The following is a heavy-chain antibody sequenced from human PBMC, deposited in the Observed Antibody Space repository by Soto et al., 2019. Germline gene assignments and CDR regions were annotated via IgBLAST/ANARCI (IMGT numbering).Heavy chain of an antibody. D-gene: IGHD2-15*01. Sequence: SETLSLTCAVYGGSFSGYYWSWIRQPPGKGLEWIGEINHSGSTNYNPSLKSRVTISVDTSKNQFSLKLSSVTAADTAVYYCARGTLGAATIFFDYWGQGTLVTVSS. CDR3: ARGTLGAATIFFDY. CDR2: INHSGST. J-gene: IGHJ4*02. V-gene: IGHV4-34*01. CDR1: GGSFSGYY.